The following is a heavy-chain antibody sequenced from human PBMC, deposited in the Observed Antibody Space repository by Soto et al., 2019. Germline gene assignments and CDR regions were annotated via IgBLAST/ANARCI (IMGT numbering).Heavy chain of an antibody. D-gene: IGHD2-15*01. J-gene: IGHJ6*02. CDR2: IYYSGST. Sequence: PSETLSLTCTVSGGSISSYYWSWIRQPPGKGLEWIGYIYYSGSTNYNPSLKSRVTISVDTSKNQFSLKLSSVTAADTAVYYCARDRVYCSGGSCYSFDGMDVSGQGTTVTVSS. CDR1: GGSISSYY. V-gene: IGHV4-59*01. CDR3: ARDRVYCSGGSCYSFDGMDV.